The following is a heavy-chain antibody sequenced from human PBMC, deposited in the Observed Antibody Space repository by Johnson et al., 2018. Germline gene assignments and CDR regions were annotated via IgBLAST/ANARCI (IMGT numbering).Heavy chain of an antibody. V-gene: IGHV4-59*01. J-gene: IGHJ3*02. D-gene: IGHD3-22*01. CDR1: GASISTYY. Sequence: QVQLQESGPGLVKPSETLSLTCTVSGASISTYYWSWIRQPPGKGLEWIGYLYNSVITNYNPSLQSRVTISVDRSKNQFSLKLSSVTDADTAVYYCASHPDSREAFDIWGQGTMVTVSS. CDR3: ASHPDSREAFDI. CDR2: LYNSVIT.